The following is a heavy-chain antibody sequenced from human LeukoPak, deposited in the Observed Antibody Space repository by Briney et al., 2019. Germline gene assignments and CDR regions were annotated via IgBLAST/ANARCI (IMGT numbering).Heavy chain of an antibody. CDR1: GFTFSSYG. D-gene: IGHD2-15*01. V-gene: IGHV3-30*18. J-gene: IGHJ4*02. CDR3: AKDGKLGYCSGGSCRTLDY. CDR2: ISYDGSNK. Sequence: GRSLRLSCAASGFTFSSYGMHWVRQAPGKGLEWVAVISYDGSNKYYADSVKGRFTISRDNSKNTLYLQMNSLRAEDTAVYYCAKDGKLGYCSGGSCRTLDYWGQGTLVTVSS.